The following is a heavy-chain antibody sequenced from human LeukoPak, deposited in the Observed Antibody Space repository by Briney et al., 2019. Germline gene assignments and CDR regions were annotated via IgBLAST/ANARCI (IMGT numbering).Heavy chain of an antibody. J-gene: IGHJ4*02. V-gene: IGHV3-21*01. Sequence: GGSLRLSCAASGFTFSSYGMSWVRQAPGKGLEWVSSISSSSSYIYYADSVKGRFTISRDNAKNSLYLQMNSLRAEDTAVYYCARAPSGGYSYGLDYWGQGTLVTVSS. CDR1: GFTFSSYG. CDR2: ISSSSSYI. CDR3: ARAPSGGYSYGLDY. D-gene: IGHD5-18*01.